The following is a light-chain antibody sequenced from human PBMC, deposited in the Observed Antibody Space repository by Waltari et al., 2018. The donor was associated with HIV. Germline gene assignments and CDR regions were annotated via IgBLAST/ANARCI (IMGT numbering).Light chain of an antibody. J-gene: IGKJ1*01. CDR2: DSS. CDR1: QSLSSD. V-gene: IGKV3-15*01. CDR3: QQYNAWPRT. Sequence: EIVMTQSPASLSVSPGERATLSCRASQSLSSDLAWYQHKPGQAPRLLIYDSSTRATGIPVRFSGSGSGTEFTLTISSLQSEDLATYYCQQYNAWPRTFGQGTKVEI.